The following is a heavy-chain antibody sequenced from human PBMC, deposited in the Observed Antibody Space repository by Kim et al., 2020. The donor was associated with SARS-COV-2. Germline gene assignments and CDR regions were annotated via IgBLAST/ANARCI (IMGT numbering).Heavy chain of an antibody. D-gene: IGHD6-19*01. CDR1: GFTFSSYW. V-gene: IGHV3-7*03. CDR2: IKQDGSEK. CDR3: ARLMGVAGTEVNDY. Sequence: GGSLRLSCAASGFTFSSYWMSWVRQAPGKGLEWVANIKQDGSEKYYVDSVKGRFTISRDNAKNSLYLQMNSLRAEDTAVYYCARLMGVAGTEVNDYWGQGTLVTVSS. J-gene: IGHJ4*02.